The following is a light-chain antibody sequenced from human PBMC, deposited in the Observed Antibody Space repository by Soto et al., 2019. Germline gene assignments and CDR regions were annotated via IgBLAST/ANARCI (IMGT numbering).Light chain of an antibody. J-gene: IGKJ5*01. CDR3: QQLNTYPIT. Sequence: IQLTQSPSSLSASVRVRVTITCRASQGISSYLAWYQQKPGKAPKLLIYGASTLKGGVPSRISGSGSGTDFTISISSLQPEDFTTYYCQQLNTYPITFGQGTRLETK. V-gene: IGKV1-9*01. CDR1: QGISSY. CDR2: GAS.